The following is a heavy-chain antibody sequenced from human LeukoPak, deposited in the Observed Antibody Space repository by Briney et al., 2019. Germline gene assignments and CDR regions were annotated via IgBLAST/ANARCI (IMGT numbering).Heavy chain of an antibody. CDR2: IYYSGST. CDR1: GGSISSSSYY. Sequence: PSETLSLTCTVSGGSISSSSYYWGWIRQPPGKGLEWIGSIYYSGSTYYNPSLKSRVTISVDTSKNQFSLKLSSVTAADTAVYYCARRLYYDILLSWATDAFDIWGQGTMVTVSS. J-gene: IGHJ3*02. D-gene: IGHD3-9*01. CDR3: ARRLYYDILLSWATDAFDI. V-gene: IGHV4-39*01.